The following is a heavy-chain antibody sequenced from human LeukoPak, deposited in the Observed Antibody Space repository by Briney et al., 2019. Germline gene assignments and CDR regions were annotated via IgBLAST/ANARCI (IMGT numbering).Heavy chain of an antibody. J-gene: IGHJ4*02. CDR1: GFTFSSYG. CDR3: ARDLGYCSSTGCYPGFDY. Sequence: PGRSLRLSCAASGFTFSSYGMHWGRQAPGKGLEWVAVIWYDGSNKYYADSVKGRFTISRDNSKNTQYLQMNSLRAEDTGVYYCARDLGYCSSTGCYPGFDYWGQGTLVTVSS. V-gene: IGHV3-33*01. D-gene: IGHD2-2*01. CDR2: IWYDGSNK.